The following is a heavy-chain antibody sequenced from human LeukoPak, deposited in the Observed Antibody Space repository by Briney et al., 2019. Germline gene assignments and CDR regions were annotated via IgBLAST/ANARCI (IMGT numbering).Heavy chain of an antibody. Sequence: SETLSLTCTVSGGSISTYYWSWIRQPPGKGLEWIGYISYSGYTNYNPSLKSLVTISVDMSKNQFSLKLSSVTAADTAVYYCARERYYYDSSGHYGQYYFDHWGQGALVTVSS. D-gene: IGHD3-22*01. CDR2: ISYSGYT. CDR3: ARERYYYDSSGHYGQYYFDH. V-gene: IGHV4-59*01. CDR1: GGSISTYY. J-gene: IGHJ4*02.